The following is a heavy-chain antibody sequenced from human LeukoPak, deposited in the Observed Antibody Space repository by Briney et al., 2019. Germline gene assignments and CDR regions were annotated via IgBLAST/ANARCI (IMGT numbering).Heavy chain of an antibody. J-gene: IGHJ4*02. Sequence: SETLPLTCTVSGGSISSYYWSWIRQPPGKGLEWIGYIYYSGSTNYNPSLKSRVTISVDTSKNQFSLKLSSVTAADTAVYYCASGSGYYIGRFDYWGQGTLVTVSS. CDR1: GGSISSYY. CDR2: IYYSGST. V-gene: IGHV4-59*01. D-gene: IGHD3-3*01. CDR3: ASGSGYYIGRFDY.